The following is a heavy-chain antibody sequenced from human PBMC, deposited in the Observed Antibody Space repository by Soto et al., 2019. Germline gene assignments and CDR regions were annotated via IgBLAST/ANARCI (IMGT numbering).Heavy chain of an antibody. J-gene: IGHJ6*02. Sequence: SVKVSCKASGDTFSTHAITWVRQAPGQGLEWMGGIIPIFHTTNYAQKLQGRVTITADPSTSTAYMELKSLRSEDTAVYYCASGRGSGLSLRYYHNGMDVWGQGTTVTVSS. D-gene: IGHD1-1*01. CDR1: GDTFSTHA. V-gene: IGHV1-69*13. CDR2: IIPIFHTT. CDR3: ASGRGSGLSLRYYHNGMDV.